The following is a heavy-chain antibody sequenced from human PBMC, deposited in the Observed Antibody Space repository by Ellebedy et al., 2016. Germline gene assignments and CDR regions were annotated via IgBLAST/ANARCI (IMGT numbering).Heavy chain of an antibody. CDR3: ASLGGGYYYYY. CDR2: ISSSLDTI. CDR1: GLIFNDYD. D-gene: IGHD3-22*01. J-gene: IGHJ4*02. Sequence: GESLKISXAASGLIFNDYDMGWIRQSPGKGLEWVSYISSSLDTIYYADSVKGRFTISRDNAKNSLSLQMSSLRVEDTALYYCASLGGGYYYYYWGRGVQVTVSS. V-gene: IGHV3-11*01.